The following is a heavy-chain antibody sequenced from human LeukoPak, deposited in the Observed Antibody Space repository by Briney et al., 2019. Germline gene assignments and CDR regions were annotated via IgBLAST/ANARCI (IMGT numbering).Heavy chain of an antibody. V-gene: IGHV1-2*02. CDR2: INPNSGGT. Sequence: ASVKVSCKASGYTFINNWMHWVRQAPGQGLEWMGWINPNSGGTNYAQKFQGRVTMTRDTSISAAYMELSRLRSDDTAVYYCARAGGVITYNWFDPWGQGTLVTVSS. D-gene: IGHD3-10*01. J-gene: IGHJ5*02. CDR3: ARAGGVITYNWFDP. CDR1: GYTFINNW.